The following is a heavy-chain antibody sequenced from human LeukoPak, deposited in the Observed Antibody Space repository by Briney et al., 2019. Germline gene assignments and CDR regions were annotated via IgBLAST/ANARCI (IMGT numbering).Heavy chain of an antibody. Sequence: SETLSLTCTVSGGSISSSSYYWGWIRQPPGKGLEWIGNIYYSGSTYYNPSLKSRVTISLDTSRNRFSLRLSSVTAADTADYYCARAQGNGLIDFWGQGTLVTVSS. CDR2: IYYSGST. V-gene: IGHV4-39*01. CDR3: ARAQGNGLIDF. CDR1: GGSISSSSYY. J-gene: IGHJ4*02. D-gene: IGHD3/OR15-3a*01.